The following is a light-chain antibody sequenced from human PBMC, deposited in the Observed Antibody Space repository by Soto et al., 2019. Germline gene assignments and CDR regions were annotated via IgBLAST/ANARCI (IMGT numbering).Light chain of an antibody. CDR2: DAS. CDR3: QQYDDLPRT. J-gene: IGKJ2*02. CDR1: QDITNY. Sequence: DIQMTQSPSSLSASVGDRITITCQASQDITNYLSWYQQKPGGAPKLLISDASLLESGVPSRFSGSGSGTDFTLTISSLQPQDIATYYCQQYDDLPRTFGQGTKLEIK. V-gene: IGKV1-33*01.